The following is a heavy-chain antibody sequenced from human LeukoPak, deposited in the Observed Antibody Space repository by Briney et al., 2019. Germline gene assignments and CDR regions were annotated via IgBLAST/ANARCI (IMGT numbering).Heavy chain of an antibody. CDR3: TKDVTPGGADV. Sequence: GRSLRLSCAASGFTFDDYAMHWVRQAPGKGLEWVSGISWNSGSIGYADSVKGRFTISRDNAKNSLYLQMNSLRAEDTALYYCTKDVTPGGADVWGQGTTVTVSS. CDR1: GFTFDDYA. D-gene: IGHD1-14*01. V-gene: IGHV3-9*01. CDR2: ISWNSGSI. J-gene: IGHJ6*02.